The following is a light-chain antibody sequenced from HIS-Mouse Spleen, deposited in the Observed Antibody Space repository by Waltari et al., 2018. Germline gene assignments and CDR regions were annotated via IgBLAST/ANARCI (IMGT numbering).Light chain of an antibody. CDR3: SSYTSSSFNVV. J-gene: IGLJ2*01. Sequence: QSALTQPASVSGSPGQSITISCTGTSSAVGGYNHVPWYQQHPGKAPKLMIYDVSNRPSGVSNRFSGSKSGNTASLTISGLQAEDEADYYCSSYTSSSFNVVFGGGTKLTVL. CDR1: SSAVGGYNH. V-gene: IGLV2-14*03. CDR2: DVS.